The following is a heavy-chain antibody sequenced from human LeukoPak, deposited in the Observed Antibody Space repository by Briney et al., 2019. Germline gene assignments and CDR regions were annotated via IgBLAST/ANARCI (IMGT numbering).Heavy chain of an antibody. V-gene: IGHV4-34*01. Sequence: PSETLSLTCAVYGGSFSGYYWSWIRQPPGKGLEWIGEINHSGSTNYNPSLKSRVTISVDTSKNHFSLKVISATAADTAVYYCARSGSPSSAWYAPTYWGQGILVTVSS. CDR1: GGSFSGYY. J-gene: IGHJ4*02. D-gene: IGHD6-19*01. CDR2: INHSGST. CDR3: ARSGSPSSAWYAPTY.